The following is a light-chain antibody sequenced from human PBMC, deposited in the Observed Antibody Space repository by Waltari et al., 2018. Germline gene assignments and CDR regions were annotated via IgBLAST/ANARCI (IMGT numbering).Light chain of an antibody. V-gene: IGKV1-9*01. CDR2: GAS. CDR3: QQLKSYPPT. Sequence: IQLTQSPSSLSASVGDRVTITCRDSQGISTYLAWYQHTPGEAPKLLIYGASALQSGVPSRFSGSGSGTDFTLTISSLQPEDFTTYYCQQLKSYPPTFGQGTKVEI. CDR1: QGISTY. J-gene: IGKJ1*01.